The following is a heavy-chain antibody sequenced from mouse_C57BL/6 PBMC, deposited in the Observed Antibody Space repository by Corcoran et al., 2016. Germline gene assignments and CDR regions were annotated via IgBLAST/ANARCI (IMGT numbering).Heavy chain of an antibody. Sequence: EVQLQQSGPELVKPGASVKIPCKASGYTFTDYNMDWVKQSHGKSLEWIGDINPNNGGTIYNQKFKGKATLTVDKSSSTAYMELRSLTSEDTAVYYGARIGGRGFAYWGQGTLVTVSA. CDR1: GYTFTDYN. CDR3: ARIGGRGFAY. V-gene: IGHV1-18*01. CDR2: INPNNGGT. D-gene: IGHD1-1*01. J-gene: IGHJ3*01.